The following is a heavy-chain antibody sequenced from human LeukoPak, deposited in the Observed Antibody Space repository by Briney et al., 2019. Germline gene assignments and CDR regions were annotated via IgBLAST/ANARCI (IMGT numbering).Heavy chain of an antibody. V-gene: IGHV4-59*01. J-gene: IGHJ2*01. CDR1: GVSISSYY. CDR3: ARDLRGPLGYFDL. CDR2: IYYSGST. D-gene: IGHD3-10*01. Sequence: PSETLPLTCTVSGVSISSYYWSWIRQPPGKGLEWIGYIYYSGSTNYNPSLKSRVTISVDTSKNQFSLKLSSVTAADRAVYYCARDLRGPLGYFDLWGRGTLVTVSS.